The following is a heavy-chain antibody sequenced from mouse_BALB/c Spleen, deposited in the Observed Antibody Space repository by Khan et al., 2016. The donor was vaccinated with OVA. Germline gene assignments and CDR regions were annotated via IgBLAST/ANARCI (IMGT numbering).Heavy chain of an antibody. CDR3: ARDYRFAF. CDR2: ISSGGST. J-gene: IGHJ3*01. CDR1: GFTFSNYA. Sequence: EVELVESGGGLVKPGGSLKLSCAASGFTFSNYAMSWVRQTPEKRLEWVASISSGGSTYYPDSVMGRFTIPRDNARNILYLQMSSLRAEDMDMYYCARDYRFAFWGQGTLVTVSA. V-gene: IGHV5-6-5*01.